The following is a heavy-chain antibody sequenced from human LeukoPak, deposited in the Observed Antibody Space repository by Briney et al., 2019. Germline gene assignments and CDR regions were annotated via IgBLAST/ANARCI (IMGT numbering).Heavy chain of an antibody. CDR2: IYYSGST. CDR3: AVRGYSYGLFFDY. D-gene: IGHD5-18*01. CDR1: GGSISSYY. J-gene: IGHJ4*02. V-gene: IGHV4-59*12. Sequence: SETLSLTCTVSGGSISSYYWSWIRQPPGKGLEWIGYIYYSGSTNYNPSLKSRVTISVDTSKNQFSLKLSSVTAADTAVYYCAVRGYSYGLFFDYWGQGTLVTVSS.